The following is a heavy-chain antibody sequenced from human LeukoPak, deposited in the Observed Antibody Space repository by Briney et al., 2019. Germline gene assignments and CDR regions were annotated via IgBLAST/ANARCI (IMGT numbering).Heavy chain of an antibody. D-gene: IGHD3-22*01. CDR2: IYYSGST. V-gene: IGHV4-59*01. CDR3: ARRANSGFDAFDI. J-gene: IGHJ3*02. CDR1: GGSISSYY. Sequence: SETLSLTCTVSGGSISSYYWSWIRQPPGKGLEWIGYIYYSGSTNYNPSLESRVTISVDTPKNQFSLKLSSVTAADTAVYYCARRANSGFDAFDIWGQGTMVTVSS.